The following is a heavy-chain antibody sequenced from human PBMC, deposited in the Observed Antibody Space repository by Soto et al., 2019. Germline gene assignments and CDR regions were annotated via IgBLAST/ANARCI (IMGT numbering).Heavy chain of an antibody. Sequence: GGSLRLSCAASGFTFSSYWMSWVRQAPGKGLEWVANIKQGGSEKYYVDSVKGRFTISRDNAKNSLYLQMNSLRAEDTAVYYCAREIQWPVRSFDYWGQGTLVTVSS. V-gene: IGHV3-7*01. CDR1: GFTFSSYW. CDR3: AREIQWPVRSFDY. D-gene: IGHD6-19*01. CDR2: IKQGGSEK. J-gene: IGHJ4*02.